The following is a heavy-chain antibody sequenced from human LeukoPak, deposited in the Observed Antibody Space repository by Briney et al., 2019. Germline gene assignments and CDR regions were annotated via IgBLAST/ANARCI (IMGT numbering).Heavy chain of an antibody. Sequence: PSETLSLTCTVSGGSISSGSYYWSWIRQPAGKGLEWIGRIYTSGSTNYNPSLKSRVTISVDMSKNQFSLKLSSVTAADTAVYYCARDGVYDSSGYFPEYFQHWGQGTLVTVSS. V-gene: IGHV4-61*02. CDR2: IYTSGST. CDR1: GGSISSGSYY. D-gene: IGHD3-22*01. J-gene: IGHJ1*01. CDR3: ARDGVYDSSGYFPEYFQH.